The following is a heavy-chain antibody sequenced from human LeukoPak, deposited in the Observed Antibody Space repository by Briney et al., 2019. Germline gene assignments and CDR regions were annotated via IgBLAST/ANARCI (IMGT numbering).Heavy chain of an antibody. D-gene: IGHD3-10*01. Sequence: GGSLRLSCAASGFTFSSYNMIWVRQAPGKGLDWVSSISSRSGSIYYADSVKGRFTVSRDNGKNSLYLQMNSLRAEGTAVYYCARVMGGGEGYWGQGTLVTVSS. CDR3: ARVMGGGEGY. V-gene: IGHV3-48*01. J-gene: IGHJ4*02. CDR1: GFTFSSYN. CDR2: ISSRSGSI.